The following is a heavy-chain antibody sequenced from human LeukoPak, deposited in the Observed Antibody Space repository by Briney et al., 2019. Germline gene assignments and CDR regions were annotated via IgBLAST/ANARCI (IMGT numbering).Heavy chain of an antibody. Sequence: GASVKVSCKASGYTFTSYDINRVRQATGQGLEWMGWMNPNSGNTGYAQKFQGRVTMTRNTSISTAYMELSSLRSEDTAVYYCARDGSGGVVPAAIHYYYYYMDVWGKGTTVTVSS. CDR2: MNPNSGNT. CDR1: GYTFTSYD. V-gene: IGHV1-8*01. D-gene: IGHD2-2*02. CDR3: ARDGSGGVVPAAIHYYYYYMDV. J-gene: IGHJ6*03.